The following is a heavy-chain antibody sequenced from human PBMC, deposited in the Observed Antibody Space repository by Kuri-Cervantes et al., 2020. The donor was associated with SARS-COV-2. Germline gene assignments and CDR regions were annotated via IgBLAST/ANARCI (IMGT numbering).Heavy chain of an antibody. J-gene: IGHJ4*02. CDR2: IYYSGST. V-gene: IGHV4-39*07. CDR3: ARHMIHGGSYWGGVDY. CDR1: DGSIISSSYY. D-gene: IGHD1-26*01. Sequence: SETLSLTCTFSDGSIISSSYYWGWIRQPPGKGLDWIGSIYYSGSTYYNPSLKSRVTISVDTSKNQFSLKLSSVTAADTAVYYCARHMIHGGSYWGGVDYWGQGTLVTVSS.